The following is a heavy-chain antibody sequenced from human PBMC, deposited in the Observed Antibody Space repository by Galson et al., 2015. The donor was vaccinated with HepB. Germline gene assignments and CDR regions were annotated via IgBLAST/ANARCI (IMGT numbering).Heavy chain of an antibody. J-gene: IGHJ4*02. CDR1: GYTFTSYY. D-gene: IGHD3-22*01. CDR3: ARDPATYYYDSSGYDAGLID. V-gene: IGHV1-46*01. CDR2: INPSGGST. Sequence: VKVSCKASGYTFTSYYMHWVRQAPGQGLEWMGIINPSGGSTSYAQKFQGRVTMTRDTSTSTVYMELSSLRSEDTAVYYCARDPATYYYDSSGYDAGLIDWGQETLVTVSS.